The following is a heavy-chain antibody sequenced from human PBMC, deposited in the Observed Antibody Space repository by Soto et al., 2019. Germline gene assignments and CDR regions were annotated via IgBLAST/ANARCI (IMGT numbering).Heavy chain of an antibody. CDR2: ISSGGSTV. J-gene: IGHJ3*02. Sequence: QVQLVESGGGLVKPGGSLRLSCAASEFTFSDYYMTWIRQAPGKGLEWVSYISSGGSTVYYADSVKGRITIPRDNAKNSLCLQMNTLRAEDRAVYYCARVSDFLQNSANYDDAFDIWGPGTMVTVSS. V-gene: IGHV3-11*01. D-gene: IGHD4-4*01. CDR1: EFTFSDYY. CDR3: ARVSDFLQNSANYDDAFDI.